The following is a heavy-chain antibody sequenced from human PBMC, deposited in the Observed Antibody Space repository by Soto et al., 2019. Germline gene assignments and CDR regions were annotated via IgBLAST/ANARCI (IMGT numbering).Heavy chain of an antibody. CDR1: GASIGSGGW. CDR2: IFHDGNT. Sequence: QVHLQESGPGLVKPSETLSLTCAVSGASIGSGGWWSWVRQPPGKGLEWIAEIFHDGNTNYSPSLKSRVTLSVDKSQNQFSLNVYSLTAADTAVYYCARHEGWTGPDQWGQGTLVTVSS. V-gene: IGHV4-4*02. D-gene: IGHD2-8*02. CDR3: ARHEGWTGPDQ. J-gene: IGHJ5*02.